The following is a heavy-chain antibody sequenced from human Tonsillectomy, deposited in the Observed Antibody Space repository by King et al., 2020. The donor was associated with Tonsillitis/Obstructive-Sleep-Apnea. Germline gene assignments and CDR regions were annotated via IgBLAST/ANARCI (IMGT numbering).Heavy chain of an antibody. Sequence: VQLVESGGGVVQPGGSLRLSCAASGFTFDDYAMHWVRQAPGKGLEWVSLISGIGGSTYYADSVKGRFTISRDNSKNSLYLQMNSLKTEDTAIYYCSTGNYYDSSYYYRFDYWGQGTLVTVSS. D-gene: IGHD3-22*01. CDR1: GFTFDDYA. CDR2: ISGIGGST. V-gene: IGHV3-43*02. J-gene: IGHJ4*02. CDR3: STGNYYDSSYYYRFDY.